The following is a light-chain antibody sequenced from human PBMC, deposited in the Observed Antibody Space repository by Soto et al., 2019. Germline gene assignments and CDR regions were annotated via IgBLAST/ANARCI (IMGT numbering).Light chain of an antibody. Sequence: DVQMTQSPSSVSASVGDRVTITCRASQDISSYLVWYQQKPGQAPKLLIYAASSLQGGVPSRFSGTESGTDFTLTISNLQPEDIATYYCQQADTFPLTFGGGTKVE. V-gene: IGKV1-12*01. CDR3: QQADTFPLT. J-gene: IGKJ4*01. CDR2: AAS. CDR1: QDISSY.